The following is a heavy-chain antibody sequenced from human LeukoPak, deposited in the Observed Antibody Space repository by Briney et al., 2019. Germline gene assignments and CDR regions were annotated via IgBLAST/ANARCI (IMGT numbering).Heavy chain of an antibody. Sequence: SETLSLTCAVYGGSFSGYYWSWIRQPPGKGLEWIGEINHSGSTNYNPSLKSRVTISVDTSKNQFSLKLSSVTAADTAVYYCASGAQERYDSSGYPRGWGQGTLVTVSS. V-gene: IGHV4-34*01. CDR2: INHSGST. CDR3: ASGAQERYDSSGYPRG. D-gene: IGHD3-22*01. CDR1: GGSFSGYY. J-gene: IGHJ4*02.